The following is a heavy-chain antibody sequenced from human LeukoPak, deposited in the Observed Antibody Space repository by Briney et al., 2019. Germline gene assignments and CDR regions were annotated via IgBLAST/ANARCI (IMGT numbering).Heavy chain of an antibody. J-gene: IGHJ6*02. V-gene: IGHV1-69*10. CDR2: IIPIFGIA. D-gene: IGHD3-9*01. Sequence: SVKVSCKASGGTFSSYAISWVRQAPGQGLEWMGGIIPIFGIANYAQKFQGRVTITADKSTSTAYMELSSLRSEDTAVYYCARDLTYQPSYYGMDVWGQGTTVTVSS. CDR1: GGTFSSYA. CDR3: ARDLTYQPSYYGMDV.